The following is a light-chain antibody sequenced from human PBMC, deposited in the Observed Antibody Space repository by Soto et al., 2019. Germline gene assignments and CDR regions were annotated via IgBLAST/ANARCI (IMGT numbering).Light chain of an antibody. V-gene: IGKV1-39*01. CDR1: QSISNY. CDR3: QQVDTYPIT. CDR2: AAS. J-gene: IGKJ5*01. Sequence: DIQMTQSPSSLSASVGDSVTISCRTSQSISNYLNWYQQKPGRAPKRLIYAASSLQTGVPSRFSGSGSGTDFTLTISSLQPEDFATYFCQQVDTYPITFGQGTRLEIK.